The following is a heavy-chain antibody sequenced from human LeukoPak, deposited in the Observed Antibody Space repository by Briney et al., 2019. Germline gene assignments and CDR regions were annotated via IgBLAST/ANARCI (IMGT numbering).Heavy chain of an antibody. Sequence: ASVKVSCKASGYTFTGYYMHWVRQAPGQGLEWMGWINPNSGGTNYAQKFQGRITMTRDTSISSAYMELSSLRSGDTAVYYCTVRERDYWGQGTLVTVSS. CDR1: GYTFTGYY. D-gene: IGHD3-10*01. V-gene: IGHV1-2*02. CDR3: TVRERDY. CDR2: INPNSGGT. J-gene: IGHJ4*02.